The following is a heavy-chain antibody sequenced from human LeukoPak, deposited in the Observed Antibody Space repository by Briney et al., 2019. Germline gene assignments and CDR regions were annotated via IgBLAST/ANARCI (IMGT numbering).Heavy chain of an antibody. V-gene: IGHV3-23*01. J-gene: IGHJ4*02. CDR2: ISGSGGST. CDR1: GFTFSSYA. D-gene: IGHD3-10*01. Sequence: GGSLRLSCAASGFTFSSYAMSWVRQAPGKGLEWVSAISGSGGSTYYADSVKGRFTISRDNSKNTLYLQMNSLRAEDTAVYYCAKDRPGYGSGSYPAFDYWGQGPLVTVSS. CDR3: AKDRPGYGSGSYPAFDY.